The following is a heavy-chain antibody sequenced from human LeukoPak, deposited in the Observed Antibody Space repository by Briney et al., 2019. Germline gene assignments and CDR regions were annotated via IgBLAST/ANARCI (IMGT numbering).Heavy chain of an antibody. CDR3: ARVLFKATIPLTTP. V-gene: IGHV1-18*01. J-gene: IGHJ5*02. D-gene: IGHD5-12*01. CDR1: GYTFTSYG. CDR2: ISAYNGNT. Sequence: ASVKVSCKASGYTFTSYGISWVRQAPGQGLEWMGWISAYNGNTNYAQKLQGRVTMTTDTSTSTAYMELRSLRSDDTAVYYCARVLFKATIPLTTPWGQGTLVTVSS.